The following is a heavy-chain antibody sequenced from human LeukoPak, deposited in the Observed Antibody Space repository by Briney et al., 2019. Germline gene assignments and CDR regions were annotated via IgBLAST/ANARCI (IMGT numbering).Heavy chain of an antibody. Sequence: SETLSLTCAVYGGSFSGYYWSWIRQPPGKGLEWVGEINHSGSTNYNTSLKSRVTISVDTSNNQFSLKLSSVTAADTAVYYCARKKASMIVVAKKDVYYFDYWGQGTLVTVSS. V-gene: IGHV4-34*01. CDR1: GGSFSGYY. J-gene: IGHJ4*02. CDR3: ARKKASMIVVAKKDVYYFDY. D-gene: IGHD3-22*01. CDR2: INHSGST.